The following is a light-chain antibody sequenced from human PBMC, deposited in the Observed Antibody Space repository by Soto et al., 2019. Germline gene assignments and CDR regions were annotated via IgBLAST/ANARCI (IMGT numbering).Light chain of an antibody. CDR1: SRAVSTRHY. J-gene: IGLJ3*02. Sequence: QTVVTQEPSLSVSPGGTVTLTCGLSSRAVSTRHYPSWYQQTPGQAPRTLINNTNTRFSGVRARFSGSILRNKAALTITGAPADDDSDYYCVILMTSGIWVFGGGTKLTVL. CDR3: VILMTSGIWV. CDR2: NTN. V-gene: IGLV8-61*01.